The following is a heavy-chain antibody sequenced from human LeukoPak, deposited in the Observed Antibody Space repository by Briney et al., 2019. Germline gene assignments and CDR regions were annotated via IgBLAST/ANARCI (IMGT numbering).Heavy chain of an antibody. CDR1: GGSISSYY. J-gene: IGHJ4*02. CDR2: IYYSGST. V-gene: IGHV4-59*01. Sequence: SETLSLTCTVSGGSISSYYWSWIRQPPGKGLEWIGYIYYSGSTNYNPSLKSRVTISVDTSKNQFSLKLSSVTAADTAVYYCARGGLYPYYFDYWGQGTLATVSS. D-gene: IGHD2-15*01. CDR3: ARGGLYPYYFDY.